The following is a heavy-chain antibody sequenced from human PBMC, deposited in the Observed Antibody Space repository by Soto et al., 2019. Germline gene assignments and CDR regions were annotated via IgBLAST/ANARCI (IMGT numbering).Heavy chain of an antibody. Sequence: QITLKESGPTLVKPTQTLTLTCTFSGFSLSTSGVGVGWIRQPPGKALEWLALIYWDDDKRYSPSLKSRLTNTKDTSKTQVDLTMTNMDPLDTATYYCAHRRSTYYYDSTFDPWGQGTLVTVSS. V-gene: IGHV2-5*02. D-gene: IGHD3-22*01. J-gene: IGHJ5*02. CDR3: AHRRSTYYYDSTFDP. CDR2: IYWDDDK. CDR1: GFSLSTSGVG.